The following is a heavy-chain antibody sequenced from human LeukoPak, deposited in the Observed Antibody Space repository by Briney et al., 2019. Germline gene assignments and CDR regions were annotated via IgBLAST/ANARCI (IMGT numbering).Heavy chain of an antibody. CDR3: AARYYYGSSGYYY. D-gene: IGHD3-22*01. Sequence: ASVKVSCTASGFTFTSSAMQWVRKARGQRLEWIGWIVVGSGNTNYAQKFQERVTITRDMSTSTAYMELSSLRSEDTAVYYCAARYYYGSSGYYYWGQGTLVTVSS. J-gene: IGHJ4*02. CDR1: GFTFTSSA. CDR2: IVVGSGNT. V-gene: IGHV1-58*02.